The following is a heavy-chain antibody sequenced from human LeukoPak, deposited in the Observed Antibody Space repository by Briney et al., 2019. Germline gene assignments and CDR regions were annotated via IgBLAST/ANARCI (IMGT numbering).Heavy chain of an antibody. J-gene: IGHJ5*02. CDR3: ARDFSSSSWFDP. V-gene: IGHV3-66*02. Sequence: PGGSLRLSCAASGFTVSSNYMSWVRQAPGKGLEWVSDIYSGGSTYYADSVKGRFTTSRDNSKNTLYLQMNSLRAEDTAVYYCARDFSSSSWFDPWGQGTLVTVSS. D-gene: IGHD6-6*01. CDR2: IYSGGST. CDR1: GFTVSSNY.